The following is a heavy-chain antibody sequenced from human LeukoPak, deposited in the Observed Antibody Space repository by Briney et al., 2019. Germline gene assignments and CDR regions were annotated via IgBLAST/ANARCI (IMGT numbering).Heavy chain of an antibody. CDR2: INPSGGST. V-gene: IGHV1-46*01. D-gene: IGHD1-14*01. CDR1: GYTFTSYY. Sequence: GASVKVSCKASGYTFTSYYMHWVRQAPGQGLEWMGIINPSGGSTSYAQKFQGRLTMTRDTSTSTVYMELSSLRSGDTALYYCASRIEQAFDIWGQGTMVTVSS. J-gene: IGHJ3*02. CDR3: ASRIEQAFDI.